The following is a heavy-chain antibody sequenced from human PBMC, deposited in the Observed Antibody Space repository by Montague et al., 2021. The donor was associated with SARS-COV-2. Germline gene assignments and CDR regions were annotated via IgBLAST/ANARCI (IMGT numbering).Heavy chain of an antibody. Sequence: SETLSLTCTVSSGSISSYYWSWIRQPPGKGLEWIGYIYYSGSTNYNPSLKSRVTISVDTSKNQFSLKLSSVTAADTAVYYCARGAGCSCSWYLAFEVWGQGTMVTVSS. J-gene: IGHJ3*01. D-gene: IGHD6-13*01. CDR3: ARGAGCSCSWYLAFEV. V-gene: IGHV4-59*01. CDR1: SGSISSYY. CDR2: IYYSGST.